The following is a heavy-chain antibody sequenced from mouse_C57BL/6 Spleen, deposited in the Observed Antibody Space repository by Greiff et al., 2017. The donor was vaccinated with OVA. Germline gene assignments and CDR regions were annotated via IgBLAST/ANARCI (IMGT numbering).Heavy chain of an antibody. V-gene: IGHV1-50*01. CDR1: GYTFTSYW. D-gene: IGHD2-5*01. Sequence: QVQLKQPGAELVKPGASVKLSCKASGYTFTSYWMQWVKQRPGQGLEWIGEIDPSDSYTNYNQKFKGKATLTVDTSSSTAYMQLSSLTSEDSAVYYCARRNYSNYYAMDYWGQGTSVTVSS. J-gene: IGHJ4*01. CDR2: IDPSDSYT. CDR3: ARRNYSNYYAMDY.